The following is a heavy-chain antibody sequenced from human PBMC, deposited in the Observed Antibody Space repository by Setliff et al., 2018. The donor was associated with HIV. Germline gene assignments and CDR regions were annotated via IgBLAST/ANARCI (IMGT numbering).Heavy chain of an antibody. J-gene: IGHJ5*02. CDR3: ARGFSVYSSSDPLLNWFDP. D-gene: IGHD6-6*01. V-gene: IGHV1-18*01. CDR2: ISAYNGNT. CDR1: GYTFTSYL. Sequence: ASVKVSCKASGYTFTSYLITWVRQAPGQGLEWMGWISAYNGNTNYAQKLQGRVTMTTDTSATTAYMELSSLRSEDTAVYYCARGFSVYSSSDPLLNWFDPWGQGTPVTVSS.